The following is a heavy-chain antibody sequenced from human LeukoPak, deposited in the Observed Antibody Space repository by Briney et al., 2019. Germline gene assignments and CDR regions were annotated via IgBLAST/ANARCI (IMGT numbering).Heavy chain of an antibody. CDR3: ARGGPAAGRFDY. Sequence: PGGSLRLSCAASGFTFSTYSMNWVRPAPGKGLEGVSYISISSGIIYYADSVKGRFTISRDNAKNSLYLQMNSLRAEDTAVYYCARGGPAAGRFDYWGQGTLVTVSS. CDR2: ISISSGII. CDR1: GFTFSTYS. D-gene: IGHD6-13*01. J-gene: IGHJ4*02. V-gene: IGHV3-48*01.